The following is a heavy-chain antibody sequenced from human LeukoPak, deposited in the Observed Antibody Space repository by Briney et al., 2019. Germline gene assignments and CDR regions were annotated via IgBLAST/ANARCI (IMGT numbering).Heavy chain of an antibody. CDR3: ASSYDSSGYYPDY. Sequence: VASVKVSCKASGYTFTSYGISWVRQAPGQGLEWMGGIIPIFGTANYAQKFQGRVTITADESTSTAYMELSSLRSEDTAVYYCASSYDSSGYYPDYWGQGTLVTVSS. CDR2: IIPIFGTA. V-gene: IGHV1-69*13. J-gene: IGHJ4*02. CDR1: GYTFTSYG. D-gene: IGHD3-22*01.